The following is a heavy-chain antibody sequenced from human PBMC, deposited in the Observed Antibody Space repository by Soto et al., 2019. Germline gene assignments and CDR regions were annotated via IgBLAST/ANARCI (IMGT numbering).Heavy chain of an antibody. D-gene: IGHD2-15*01. CDR1: GCSINADTYY. Sequence: QLQLPESGPGLVKPSETLALTCTVSGCSINADTYYWGWIRQPPGKGLEWIGSIYYRGTSSYNPYSESRVTMSVDTSKKQVSLRLRSVPAADTAVYYCARLHCASPHCVPIEPWGQGTLVIVSS. J-gene: IGHJ5*02. V-gene: IGHV4-39*01. CDR2: IYYRGTS. CDR3: ARLHCASPHCVPIEP.